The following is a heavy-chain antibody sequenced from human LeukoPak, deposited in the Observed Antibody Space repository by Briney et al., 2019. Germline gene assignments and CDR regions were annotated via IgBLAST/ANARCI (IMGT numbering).Heavy chain of an antibody. CDR2: ISAYNGNT. CDR1: GYTFSGYY. V-gene: IGHV1-18*04. CDR3: ARVGTGITYYYDSSGYLKSYYFDY. J-gene: IGHJ4*02. Sequence: ASVKVSCKASGYTFSGYYMHWVRQAPGQGLEWMGWISAYNGNTNYAQKLQGRVTMTTDTSTSTAYMELRSLRSDDTAVYYCARVGTGITYYYDSSGYLKSYYFDYWGQGTLVTVSS. D-gene: IGHD3-22*01.